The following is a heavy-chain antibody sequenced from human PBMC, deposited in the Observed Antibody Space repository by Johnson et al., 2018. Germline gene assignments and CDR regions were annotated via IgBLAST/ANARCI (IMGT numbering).Heavy chain of an antibody. D-gene: IGHD3-22*01. CDR2: ISSSSRYI. CDR3: ARDNLYDYDSSADYFGGYLQH. V-gene: IGHV3-21*01. CDR1: GFTFSSYS. Sequence: VQLVESGGGLVKPGGSLRLSCAASGFTFSSYSMNWVRQAPGKGLEWVSSISSSSRYIYYADSVKGRFTISRDNAKNSLYLQMNSLRAEDTAVYYCARDNLYDYDSSADYFGGYLQHWRQGTLVTVSS. J-gene: IGHJ1*01.